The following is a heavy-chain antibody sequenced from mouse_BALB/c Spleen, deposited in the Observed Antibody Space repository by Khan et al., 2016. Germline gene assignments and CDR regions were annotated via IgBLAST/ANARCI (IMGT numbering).Heavy chain of an antibody. CDR2: INPDSSTI. J-gene: IGHJ1*01. V-gene: IGHV4-1*02. CDR3: ASAFLYFAV. Sequence: EVKLLESGGGLVQPGGFLKLSCAASGFDFSRYWMSWVRQAPGKGLEWIGEINPDSSTINYTPYLKDKVIISRDKAKNTLYQQMSTVRSEDTDLHYCASAFLYFAVWDAGTTVTVSS. CDR1: GFDFSRYW.